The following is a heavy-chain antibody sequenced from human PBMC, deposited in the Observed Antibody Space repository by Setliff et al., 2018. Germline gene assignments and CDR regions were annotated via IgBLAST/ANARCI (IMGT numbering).Heavy chain of an antibody. J-gene: IGHJ5*02. CDR1: GGSISSDY. CDR3: ARKVAGRGWFDP. CDR2: INYSGST. V-gene: IGHV4-59*08. D-gene: IGHD1-26*01. Sequence: PSETLSLTCTVPGGSISSDYWSWIRQPPGKGLEWIGYINYSGSTTYSPSLKSRVTISIDTSKNQFSLKLTSVTAADTAVYYCARKVAGRGWFDPWGQGSLVTVSS.